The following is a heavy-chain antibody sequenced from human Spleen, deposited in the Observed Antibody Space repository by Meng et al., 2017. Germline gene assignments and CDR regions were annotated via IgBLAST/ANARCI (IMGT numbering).Heavy chain of an antibody. CDR1: GFTLTPYG. CDR2: ICSDANYR. Sequence: GESLKISCAASGFTLTPYGMTWVRQAPGKGLEWVSVICSDANYRHYAESVKGRFTISRDNAKNSVYLQMNSLRVEETAVYYCARDGSGWSRDYWGQGTLVTVSS. CDR3: ARDGSGWSRDY. D-gene: IGHD6-19*01. V-gene: IGHV3-21*01. J-gene: IGHJ4*02.